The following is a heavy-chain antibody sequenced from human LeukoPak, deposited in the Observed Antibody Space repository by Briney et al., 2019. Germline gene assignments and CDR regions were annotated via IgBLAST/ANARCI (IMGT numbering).Heavy chain of an antibody. J-gene: IGHJ5*02. V-gene: IGHV1-2*02. Sequence: ASVKVSCKASGYTFTGYYMHWVRQAPGQGLEWMGWINPNSGGTNYAQKFQGRVTMTRDTSISTAYMELSGLRSDDTAVYYCARVARRDIVVVPAAIVWFDPWGQGTLVTVSS. CDR3: ARVARRDIVVVPAAIVWFDP. CDR2: INPNSGGT. D-gene: IGHD2-2*01. CDR1: GYTFTGYY.